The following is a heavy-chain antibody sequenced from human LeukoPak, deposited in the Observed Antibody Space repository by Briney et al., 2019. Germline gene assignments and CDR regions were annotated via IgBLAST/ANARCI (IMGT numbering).Heavy chain of an antibody. Sequence: GASVKVYCKASGGTFSSYAISWVRQAPGQGLEWMGGIIPIFGTANYAQKFQGRVTVTADESTSTAYMELSSLRSEDTAVYYCARGAVTTPLPYYFDYWGQGTLVTVSS. J-gene: IGHJ4*02. D-gene: IGHD4-11*01. CDR3: ARGAVTTPLPYYFDY. V-gene: IGHV1-69*01. CDR2: IIPIFGTA. CDR1: GGTFSSYA.